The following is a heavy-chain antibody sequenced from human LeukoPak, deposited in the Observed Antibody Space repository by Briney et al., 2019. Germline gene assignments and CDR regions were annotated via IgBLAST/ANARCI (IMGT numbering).Heavy chain of an antibody. CDR2: INSDGSST. V-gene: IGHV3-74*01. CDR1: GFTFSRYW. CDR3: ARSSPTRDGWLDP. D-gene: IGHD2-2*01. J-gene: IGHJ5*02. Sequence: GGSLRLSCAASGFTFSRYWMHWVRQAPGKGLVWVSRINSDGSSTSYADSVKGRFTISRDNAKNTLYLQMNSLRAEDTAVYYCARSSPTRDGWLDPWGQGTLVTVSS.